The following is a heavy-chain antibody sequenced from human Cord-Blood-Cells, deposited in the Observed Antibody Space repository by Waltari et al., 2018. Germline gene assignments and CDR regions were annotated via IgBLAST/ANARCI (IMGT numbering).Heavy chain of an antibody. V-gene: IGHV4-34*01. CDR2: INHSGST. CDR3: ATGTVTDAFDI. J-gene: IGHJ3*02. CDR1: GGSFSGYY. Sequence: QVQLQQWGAGLLKPSETLSLTCAVYGGSFSGYYWSWIRQPPGKGLEWIGEINHSGSTNYNPSLKSRVTISVDTSKNQFSLKLSSVTAADTALYYCATGTVTDAFDIWGQGTMVTVSS. D-gene: IGHD4-4*01.